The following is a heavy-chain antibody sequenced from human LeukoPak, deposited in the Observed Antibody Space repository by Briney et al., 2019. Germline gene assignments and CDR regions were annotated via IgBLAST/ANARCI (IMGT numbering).Heavy chain of an antibody. CDR1: GGSISSSTYY. V-gene: IGHV4-39*01. D-gene: IGHD4-17*01. CDR2: IYYSGSP. J-gene: IGHJ4*02. Sequence: SETLSLTCTVPGGSISSSTYYWGWIRQPPGKGLEWIGSIYYSGSPYYNPSLKSRVTISVDTSKNQFSLKLSSVTAADTAVYYCARHPIYGDYASMRYYFDYWGQGTLVTVSS. CDR3: ARHPIYGDYASMRYYFDY.